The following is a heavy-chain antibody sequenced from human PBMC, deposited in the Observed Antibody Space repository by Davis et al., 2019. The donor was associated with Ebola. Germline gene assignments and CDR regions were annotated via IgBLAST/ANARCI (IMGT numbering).Heavy chain of an antibody. D-gene: IGHD3-22*01. CDR3: ARSRSSGYGGAFDY. J-gene: IGHJ4*02. CDR1: GGSISSYY. CDR2: IYYSGST. Sequence: PSETLSLTCTVSGGSISSYYWSWIRQPPGKGLEWIGYIYYSGSTNYNPSLKSRVTISVDTSKNQFSLKLSSVTAADTAVYYCARSRSSGYGGAFDYWGQGTLVTVSS. V-gene: IGHV4-59*01.